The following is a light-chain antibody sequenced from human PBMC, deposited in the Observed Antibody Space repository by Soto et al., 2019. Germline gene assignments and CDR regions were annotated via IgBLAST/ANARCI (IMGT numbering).Light chain of an antibody. CDR2: RNN. CDR1: SSNIGDNY. CDR3: AAWDDSLSGYV. V-gene: IGLV1-47*01. J-gene: IGLJ1*01. Sequence: QSVLTQPPSASGTPGQKVTISCSGSSSNIGDNYVYWHQQLPGTAPKLLIYRNNQRPSGVPDRFSGSKSGTSASLAISGLRSEDDADYYCAAWDDSLSGYVLGPGTKVTVL.